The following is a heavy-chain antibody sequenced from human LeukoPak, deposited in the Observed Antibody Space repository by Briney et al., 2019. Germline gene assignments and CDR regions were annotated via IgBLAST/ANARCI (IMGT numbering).Heavy chain of an antibody. CDR1: GFTFSSYG. CDR3: LFQYYDFWSGYWRDTSFDY. D-gene: IGHD3-3*01. CDR2: IRYDGGNK. J-gene: IGHJ4*02. Sequence: GGSLRLSCAASGFTFSSYGMHWVRQAPGKGLEWVAFIRYDGGNKYYADSVKGRFTISRDNSKNTLYLQMNSLRAEDTAVYYCLFQYYDFWSGYWRDTSFDYWGQGTLVTVSS. V-gene: IGHV3-30*02.